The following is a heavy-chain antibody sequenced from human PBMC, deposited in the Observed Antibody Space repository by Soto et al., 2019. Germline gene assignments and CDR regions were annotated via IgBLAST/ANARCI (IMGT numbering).Heavy chain of an antibody. CDR3: ARDGGRHSGGIDY. J-gene: IGHJ4*02. CDR1: GGTFSSYS. Sequence: QVQLVQSGAEVKKPGSSGKVSCKASGGTFSSYSINWVRQAPGQGLEWMGEFIPIFGTANYAQKFQGRVTITADESTSTAYMELSSLRSEDTAVYYCARDGGRHSGGIDYWGQGTLVTVSS. D-gene: IGHD1-26*01. CDR2: FIPIFGTA. V-gene: IGHV1-69*01.